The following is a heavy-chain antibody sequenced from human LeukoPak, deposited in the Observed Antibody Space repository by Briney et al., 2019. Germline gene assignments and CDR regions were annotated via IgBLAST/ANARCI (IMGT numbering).Heavy chain of an antibody. V-gene: IGHV4-59*01. Sequence: PSETLSLTCTVSGGSISSYYWSWIRQPPGKGLEWIGYIYYSGSTNYNPSLKSRVTISVDTSKNQFSLKLGSVTAADTAVYYCATAPYGDYFDYWGQGTLVTVSS. CDR1: GGSISSYY. CDR2: IYYSGST. D-gene: IGHD4-17*01. J-gene: IGHJ4*02. CDR3: ATAPYGDYFDY.